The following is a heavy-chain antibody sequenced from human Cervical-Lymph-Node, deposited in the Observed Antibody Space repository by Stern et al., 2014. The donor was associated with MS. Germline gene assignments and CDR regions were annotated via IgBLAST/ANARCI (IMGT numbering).Heavy chain of an antibody. CDR1: GFSLSSYW. J-gene: IGHJ6*02. V-gene: IGHV3-7*01. CDR3: ARDCGSGSCYQTQYYYGVDV. D-gene: IGHD2-15*01. CDR2: IKQDGSER. Sequence: EVQLVQSGGGLVQPGGSLRLSCAGSGFSLSSYWMSWVRQAPGKAPELVATIKQDGSERYYVDSVKGLFTISRDNSKNSVFLQMNSLRVDDTSVYYCARDCGSGSCYQTQYYYGVDVWGQGTTVIVSS.